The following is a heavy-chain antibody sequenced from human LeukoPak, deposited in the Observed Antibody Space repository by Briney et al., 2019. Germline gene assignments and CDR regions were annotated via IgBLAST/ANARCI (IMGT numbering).Heavy chain of an antibody. CDR1: GVTFSSHG. CDR3: AKRGEDPVDLDY. Sequence: GGSLRLSCAVSGVTFSSHGMNWVRQAPGKGLEWVSAITGSGDRTYYADSVRGRFTVSRDNSKNTLYLQMNGLRAEDTAVYYCAKRGEDPVDLDYWGQGTLVTVSS. J-gene: IGHJ4*02. D-gene: IGHD3-16*01. V-gene: IGHV3-23*01. CDR2: ITGSGDRT.